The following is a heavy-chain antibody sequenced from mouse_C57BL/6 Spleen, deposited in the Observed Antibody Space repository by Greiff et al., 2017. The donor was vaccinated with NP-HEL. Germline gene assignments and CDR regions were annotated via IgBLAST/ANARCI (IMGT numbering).Heavy chain of an antibody. Sequence: VQLVESGPELVKPGASVKISCKASGYAFSSSWMNWVKQRPGKGLEWIGRIYPGDGDTNYNGKFKGKATLTADKSSSTAYMQLSSLTSEDSAVYFCARRRVYYGSSEYFDVWGTGTTVTVSS. J-gene: IGHJ1*03. CDR2: IYPGDGDT. CDR3: ARRRVYYGSSEYFDV. CDR1: GYAFSSSW. V-gene: IGHV1-82*01. D-gene: IGHD1-1*01.